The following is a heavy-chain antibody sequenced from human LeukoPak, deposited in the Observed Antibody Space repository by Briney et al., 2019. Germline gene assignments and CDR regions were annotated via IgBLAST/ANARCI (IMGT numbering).Heavy chain of an antibody. J-gene: IGHJ4*02. CDR2: IKQDGSEK. CDR3: ARVPNSSGWTFDY. D-gene: IGHD6-19*01. V-gene: IGHV3-7*01. CDR1: GFTFSSYW. Sequence: RGSLRLSCAASGFTFSSYWMSWVRQAPGKGLEWVANIKQDGSEKYYVDSVKGRFTISRDNAKNSLYLQMNSLRAEDTAVYYCARVPNSSGWTFDYWGQGTLVTVSS.